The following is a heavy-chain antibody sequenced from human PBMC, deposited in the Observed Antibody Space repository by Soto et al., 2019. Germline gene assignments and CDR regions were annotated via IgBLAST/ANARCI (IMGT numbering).Heavy chain of an antibody. D-gene: IGHD6-6*01. CDR3: ARGGIAARPSWFDP. Sequence: GGSLRLSCAASGFTFSSYWMHWVRQAPGKGLVWVSRINSDGSSTSYADSVKGRFTISSDNAKNTLYLQMNSLRAEDTAVYYCARGGIAARPSWFDPWGQGTQVTVSS. CDR1: GFTFSSYW. J-gene: IGHJ5*02. V-gene: IGHV3-74*01. CDR2: INSDGSST.